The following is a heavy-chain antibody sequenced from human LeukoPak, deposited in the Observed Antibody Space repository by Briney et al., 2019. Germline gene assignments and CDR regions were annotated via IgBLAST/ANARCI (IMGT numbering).Heavy chain of an antibody. D-gene: IGHD2-2*01. CDR1: GYSFTSYW. J-gene: IGHJ5*02. CDR2: ICPGDSDT. CDR3: ARGYCSSTSCYESSNWFDP. V-gene: IGHV5-51*01. Sequence: GESLKISCKGSGYSFTSYWIGWVRQMPGKGLEWMGIICPGDSDTRYSPSFQGQVTISADKSISTAYLQWSSLKASDTAMYYCARGYCSSTSCYESSNWFDPWGQGTLVTVSS.